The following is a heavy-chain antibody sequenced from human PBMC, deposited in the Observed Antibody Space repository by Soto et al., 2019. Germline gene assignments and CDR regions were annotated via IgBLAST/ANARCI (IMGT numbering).Heavy chain of an antibody. J-gene: IGHJ6*02. CDR1: GGTFSSYA. CDR2: IIPLFGTA. Sequence: QVQLVQSGAEVKKPGSSVKVSCKASGGTFSSYAISWVRQAPGQGLEWMGGIIPLFGTANYAQKFQGRVTITADESTSTAYMELSSLRSEDTAVYYCARDRPSIVVVPAAIVDYYGMDVWGQGTTVTVSS. D-gene: IGHD2-2*02. V-gene: IGHV1-69*01. CDR3: ARDRPSIVVVPAAIVDYYGMDV.